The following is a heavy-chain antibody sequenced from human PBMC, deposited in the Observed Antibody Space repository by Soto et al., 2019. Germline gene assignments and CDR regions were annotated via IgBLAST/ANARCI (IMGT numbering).Heavy chain of an antibody. CDR3: ATVPLAIAVALADY. D-gene: IGHD6-19*01. V-gene: IGHV1-24*01. J-gene: IGHJ4*02. CDR1: GYTLTELS. CDR2: FDPEDGET. Sequence: ASVKVSCKVSGYTLTELSIHWVRQAPGKGLEGRGGFDPEDGETIYAQKFQGRVTMTEDTSTDTAYMELSSLRSEDTAVYYCATVPLAIAVALADYWGQGTLVTVSS.